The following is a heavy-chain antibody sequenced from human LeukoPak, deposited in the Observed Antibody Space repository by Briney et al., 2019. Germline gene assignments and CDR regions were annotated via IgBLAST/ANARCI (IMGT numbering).Heavy chain of an antibody. CDR2: VSSTSSYI. CDR1: GFTFSSYS. V-gene: IGHV3-21*01. Sequence: GGSLRLSCAASGFTFSSYSMNWVRQAPGKGLEWVLSVSSTSSYIYYADSVKGRFTISRDNAKDSLFLQLNSLRAEDAAMYYCARVEAVAGNWGGLDPWGQGTLVTVSS. J-gene: IGHJ5*02. CDR3: ARVEAVAGNWGGLDP. D-gene: IGHD6-19*01.